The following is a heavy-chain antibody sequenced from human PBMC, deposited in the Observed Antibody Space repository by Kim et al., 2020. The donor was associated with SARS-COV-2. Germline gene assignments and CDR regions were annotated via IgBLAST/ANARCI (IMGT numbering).Heavy chain of an antibody. D-gene: IGHD1-1*01. CDR3: ARILDRRDAFDI. Sequence: YNPSRKSRVTISVDTSKNQFSLKLSAVTAADTAVYYCARILDRRDAFDIWGQGTMVTVSS. V-gene: IGHV4-4*09. J-gene: IGHJ3*02.